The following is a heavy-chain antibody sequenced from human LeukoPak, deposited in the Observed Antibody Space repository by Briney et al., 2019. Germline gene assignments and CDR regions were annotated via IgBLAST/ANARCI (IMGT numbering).Heavy chain of an antibody. J-gene: IGHJ4*01. CDR2: VFTSGNN. CDR3: ARGTGSLFY. CDR1: GGSITRGSYY. D-gene: IGHD3-10*01. Sequence: PSETLSLTCAVSGGSITRGSYYWTWIRQPAGKALEWIGHVFTSGNNNYNPSLKGRVTISIETSKSQFSLNLNSVTAADTAVYYCARGTGSLFYWGHGILVTVSS. V-gene: IGHV4-61*09.